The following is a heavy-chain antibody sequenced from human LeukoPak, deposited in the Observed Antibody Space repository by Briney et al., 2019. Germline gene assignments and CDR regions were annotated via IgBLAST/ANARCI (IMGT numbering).Heavy chain of an antibody. CDR1: GFTFTSSA. Sequence: SVKVSCKASGFTFTSSAVQWVRQARGQRLEWIGWIVVGSGNTNYAQKFQERVTITRDMSTSTAYMELSSLRSEDTAVYYCAAEGSGDGYNPPAFDVWGQGTMVTVSS. J-gene: IGHJ3*01. D-gene: IGHD5-24*01. V-gene: IGHV1-58*01. CDR2: IVVGSGNT. CDR3: AAEGSGDGYNPPAFDV.